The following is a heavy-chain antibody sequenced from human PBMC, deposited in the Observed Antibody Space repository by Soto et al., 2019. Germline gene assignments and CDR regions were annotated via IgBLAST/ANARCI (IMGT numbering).Heavy chain of an antibody. D-gene: IGHD5-12*01. CDR2: IYHSGST. V-gene: IGHV4-30-2*01. J-gene: IGHJ3*02. CDR3: ARAYEAFDI. Sequence: KPLETLSLTCAVSGGSISSGGYSWSWIRQPPGKGLEWIGYIYHSGSTYYNPSLKSRVTISVDRSKNQFSLKLSSVTAADTAVYYCARAYEAFDIWGQGTMVTVSS. CDR1: GGSISSGGYS.